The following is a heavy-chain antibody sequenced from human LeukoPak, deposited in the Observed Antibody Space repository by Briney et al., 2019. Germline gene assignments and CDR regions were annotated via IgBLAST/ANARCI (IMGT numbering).Heavy chain of an antibody. J-gene: IGHJ3*02. CDR2: IYTSGST. CDR3: ARDLLWFGESQTSDAFDI. V-gene: IGHV4-61*02. D-gene: IGHD3-10*01. CDR1: GGSVSRASYY. Sequence: NPSETLSLTCTVSGGSVSRASYYWSWIRQPAGKGLEWIGRIYTSGSTNYNPSLKSRVTMSVDTSKNQFSLKLSSVTAADTAVYYCARDLLWFGESQTSDAFDIWGQGTMVTVSS.